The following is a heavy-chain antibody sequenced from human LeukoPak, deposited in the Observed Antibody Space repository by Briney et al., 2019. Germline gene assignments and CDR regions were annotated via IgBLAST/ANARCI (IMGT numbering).Heavy chain of an antibody. CDR3: ASSLSGSPNPDDAFDI. Sequence: ASVKVSCKASGYTFTSYGISWVRQAPGQGLEWMGWISAYNGNTNYAQKLQGRVTMTTDTSTSTAYMELRSLRSDDTAVYYCASSLSGSPNPDDAFDIWGQGTMVTVSS. CDR1: GYTFTSYG. J-gene: IGHJ3*02. D-gene: IGHD1-26*01. V-gene: IGHV1-18*01. CDR2: ISAYNGNT.